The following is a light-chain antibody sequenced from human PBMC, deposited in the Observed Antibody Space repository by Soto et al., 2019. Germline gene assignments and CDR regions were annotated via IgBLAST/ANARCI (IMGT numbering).Light chain of an antibody. CDR3: QQSYSIPHT. J-gene: IGKJ2*01. Sequence: DIQMTQSPSSLSASVGDRITITCRPSQSIASFLNWYQQKPGKAPRLLIYSATNLYSGVPSRFSGSDAVTDFTLTISSLQPEDFATYFCQQSYSIPHTFGLGTKVEIK. CDR1: QSIASF. V-gene: IGKV1-39*01. CDR2: SAT.